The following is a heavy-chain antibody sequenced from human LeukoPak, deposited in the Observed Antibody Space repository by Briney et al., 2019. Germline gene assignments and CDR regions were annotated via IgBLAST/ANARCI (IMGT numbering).Heavy chain of an antibody. J-gene: IGHJ4*02. Sequence: GGSLRLSCAASGFTFSSYSMNWVRQAPGKGLEWVSYISSSSSTIYYADSVKGRFTISRDNAKNSLYLQMNSLRAEDTAVYYCARSGWGYCSGGSCYQGGGQFDYWGQGTLVTVSS. CDR3: ARSGWGYCSGGSCYQGGGQFDY. CDR1: GFTFSSYS. V-gene: IGHV3-48*04. CDR2: ISSSSSTI. D-gene: IGHD2-15*01.